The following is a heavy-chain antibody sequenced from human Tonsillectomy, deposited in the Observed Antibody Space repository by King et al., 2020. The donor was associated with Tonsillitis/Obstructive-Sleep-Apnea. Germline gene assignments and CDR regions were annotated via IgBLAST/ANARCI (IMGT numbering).Heavy chain of an antibody. D-gene: IGHD3-3*01. V-gene: IGHV3-15*01. CDR3: TTDPQEVTIFGVGHDY. Sequence: VQLVEAGGGLVKPGESLRLSCAASGFIFSNAWMSLVRQAPGKGLEWVGRIKSKTDGGTTDYAAPVKGRFTISRDDSKNTLYLQMNSLKTEDTAVYYCTTDPQEVTIFGVGHDYWGQGTLVTVSS. J-gene: IGHJ4*02. CDR2: IKSKTDGGTT. CDR1: GFIFSNAW.